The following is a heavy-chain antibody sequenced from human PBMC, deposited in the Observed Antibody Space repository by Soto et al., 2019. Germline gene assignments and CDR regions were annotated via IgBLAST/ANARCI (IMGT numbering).Heavy chain of an antibody. CDR1: GGSISSSSYY. CDR3: AREGGGYCSGGSCQVDY. D-gene: IGHD2-15*01. Sequence: SETMSLTCTVSGGSISSSSYYWGWIRQPPGKGLEWIGSIYYRGNTYYNPSLKSRVTISVDTSKNQFSLKLSSVTAADTAVYYCAREGGGYCSGGSCQVDYWGQGTLVTVSS. V-gene: IGHV4-39*02. CDR2: IYYRGNT. J-gene: IGHJ4*02.